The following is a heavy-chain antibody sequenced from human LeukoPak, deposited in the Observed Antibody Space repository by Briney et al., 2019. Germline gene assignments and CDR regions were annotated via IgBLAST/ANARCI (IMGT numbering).Heavy chain of an antibody. V-gene: IGHV4-39*07. CDR2: INHSGST. CDR1: GGSISSSSYY. CDR3: ARGRFRSHIVVVTAIPGAFDI. Sequence: SETLSLTCTVSGGSISSSSYYWGWIRQPPGKGLEWIGEINHSGSTNYNPSLKSRVTISVDTSKNQFSLKLSSVTAADTAVYYCARGRFRSHIVVVTAIPGAFDIWGQGTMVTVSS. J-gene: IGHJ3*02. D-gene: IGHD2-21*02.